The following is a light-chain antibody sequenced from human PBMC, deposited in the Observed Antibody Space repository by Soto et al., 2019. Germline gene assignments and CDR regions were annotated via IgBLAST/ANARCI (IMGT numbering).Light chain of an antibody. V-gene: IGKV3-11*01. CDR2: DAS. CDR1: QSVSSY. Sequence: EIVLTQSPATLSLSPGERATLSCRASQSVSSYLAWYQQKPGQAPRLLIYDASNRATGIPARFSGSGSGTDFTLTISSLEPEDVAVYYCQQYGRSPFTFGPGTKVDIK. CDR3: QQYGRSPFT. J-gene: IGKJ3*01.